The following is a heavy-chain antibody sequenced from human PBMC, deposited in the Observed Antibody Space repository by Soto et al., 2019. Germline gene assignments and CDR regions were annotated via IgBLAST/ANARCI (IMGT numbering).Heavy chain of an antibody. V-gene: IGHV1-8*01. CDR2: TNPNSGKA. Sequence: ASVKVSSKAPGNTLTKYDVNWVRQATGRGLEWMGWTNPNSGKAGYAQRFQGRVTMTRNSFISTAYMELSSLRSEDTAVYYCASSDVVTGYYGEGYYYNYYGMDVWGQGTSVTVSS. CDR3: ASSDVVTGYYGEGYYYNYYGMDV. D-gene: IGHD3-9*01. J-gene: IGHJ6*02. CDR1: GNTLTKYD.